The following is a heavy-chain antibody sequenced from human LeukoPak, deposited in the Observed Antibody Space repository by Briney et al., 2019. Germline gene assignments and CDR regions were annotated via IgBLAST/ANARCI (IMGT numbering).Heavy chain of an antibody. V-gene: IGHV4-59*01. CDR1: GGSISSYY. CDR3: ARARGYSGYDQAFDT. D-gene: IGHD5-12*01. Sequence: SETLSLTCTVSGGSISSYYWSWIRQPPGKGLEWIGYIYYSGSTNYSPSLKSRVTISVDTSMNQFSLKLSSVTAADTAVYYCARARGYSGYDQAFDTWGQGTMVTVSS. J-gene: IGHJ3*02. CDR2: IYYSGST.